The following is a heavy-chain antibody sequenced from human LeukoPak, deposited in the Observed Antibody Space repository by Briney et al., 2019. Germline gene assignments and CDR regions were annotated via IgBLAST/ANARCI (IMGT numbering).Heavy chain of an antibody. Sequence: PGGSLRLSCAASGFTFSSYVMSWVGQAPGKGLEWASAISGSGGTTYYADSVKGRFTISRDNSKNTLFLQMNSLRAEDTAVYYCAKEQLIPYYSDYWGQGTLVTVSS. CDR2: ISGSGGTT. CDR3: AKEQLIPYYSDY. D-gene: IGHD6-13*01. V-gene: IGHV3-23*01. J-gene: IGHJ4*02. CDR1: GFTFSSYV.